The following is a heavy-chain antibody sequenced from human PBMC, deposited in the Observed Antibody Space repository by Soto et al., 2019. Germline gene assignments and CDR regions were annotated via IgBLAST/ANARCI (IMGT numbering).Heavy chain of an antibody. CDR3: ARLYMAIFGVVTRYWFDP. CDR2: IIPIFGTA. D-gene: IGHD3-3*01. CDR1: RGTLTRYA. Sequence: SVKVSCTASRGTLTRYAISLVRQVPGQGLEWMGGIIPIFGTANYAQKFQGRVTITADESTSTAYMELSSLRSEDTAVYYCARLYMAIFGVVTRYWFDPWGQGTLVTVSS. J-gene: IGHJ5*02. V-gene: IGHV1-69*01.